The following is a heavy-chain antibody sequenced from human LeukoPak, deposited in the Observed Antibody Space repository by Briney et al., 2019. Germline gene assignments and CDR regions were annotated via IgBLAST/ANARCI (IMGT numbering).Heavy chain of an antibody. J-gene: IGHJ5*02. CDR2: IYYSGST. V-gene: IGHV4-30-4*07. CDR3: ARGARSRWLGL. Sequence: PSQTLSLTCAVSGGSISSGGYSWSWIRQPPGKGLEWIGYIYYSGSTYYNPSLKSRVTISVDTSKNQFSLKLSSVTAADTAVYYWARGARSRWLGLGGREPLVTVP. CDR1: GGSISSGGYS. D-gene: IGHD6-13*01.